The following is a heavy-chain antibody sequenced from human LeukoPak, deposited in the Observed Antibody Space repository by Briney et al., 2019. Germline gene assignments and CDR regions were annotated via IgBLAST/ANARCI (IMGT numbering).Heavy chain of an antibody. Sequence: GGSLRLSCAASGFTFSSFAMNWVRQAPGKGLEWVSIISGSGDTTHYTDSVKGRLTISRDNSKNTLYLQMNSLRAEDTAVYYCAGGYYGSGSYFALDYWGQGTLVTVSS. CDR1: GFTFSSFA. J-gene: IGHJ4*02. V-gene: IGHV3-23*01. CDR2: ISGSGDTT. D-gene: IGHD3-10*01. CDR3: AGGYYGSGSYFALDY.